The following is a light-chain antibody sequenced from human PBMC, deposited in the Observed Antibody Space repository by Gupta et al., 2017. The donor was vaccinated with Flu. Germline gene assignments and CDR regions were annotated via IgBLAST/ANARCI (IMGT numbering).Light chain of an antibody. Sequence: DIQMTQSPSSLSASVGDRATITCRASQSISSYLNWYQQKPGKAPKLLIYAASSLQSGVPSRFSGSGSGTDFTLTISRLQPEDFATYYCQQSDSTPCTFGQGTKVEIK. CDR2: AAS. CDR1: QSISSY. V-gene: IGKV1-39*01. CDR3: QQSDSTPCT. J-gene: IGKJ2*02.